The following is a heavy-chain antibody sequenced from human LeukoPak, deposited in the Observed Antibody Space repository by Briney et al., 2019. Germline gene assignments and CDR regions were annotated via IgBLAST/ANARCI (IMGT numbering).Heavy chain of an antibody. D-gene: IGHD3-9*01. Sequence: SETLSLTCTVSGGSISSYYWSWVRQPPGKGLEWIGEIYHSGSTNYNPSLKSRVTISVDKSKNQFSLKLSSVTAADTAVYYCARALTENWFDPWGQGTLVTVSS. V-gene: IGHV4-4*02. CDR3: ARALTENWFDP. CDR1: GGSISSYY. J-gene: IGHJ5*02. CDR2: IYHSGST.